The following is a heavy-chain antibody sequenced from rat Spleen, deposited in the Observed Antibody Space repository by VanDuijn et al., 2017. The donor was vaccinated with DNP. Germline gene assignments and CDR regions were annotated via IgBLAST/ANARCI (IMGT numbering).Heavy chain of an antibody. CDR1: GFTFSDYN. CDR3: TRGRLTTVATGYYFDY. V-gene: IGHV5-7*01. CDR2: IIYDGIST. J-gene: IGHJ2*01. Sequence: EVQLVESGGGLVQPGRSLKLSCAASGFTFSDYNMAWVRQAPTKGLEWVATIIYDGISTYYRDSVKGRFTISRDNAKSTLYLQMNSLRSEDTATYYCTRGRLTTVATGYYFDYWGQGVMVTVSS. D-gene: IGHD1-3*01.